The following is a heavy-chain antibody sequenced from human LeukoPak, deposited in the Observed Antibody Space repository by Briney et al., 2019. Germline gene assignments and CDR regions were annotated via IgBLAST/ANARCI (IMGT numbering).Heavy chain of an antibody. J-gene: IGHJ5*02. V-gene: IGHV4-59*01. CDR2: INYSGSS. Sequence: PSESLSLTCTVSGGSISSYYWSWIRQPPGKGLEWLGYINYSGSSNDKPSLKSRVTISIDRTKNQFSLKPSSVTAAHTAAYYCAVGLFAEGTRVDPWGQGTLVTVSS. D-gene: IGHD3-10*02. CDR1: GGSISSYY. CDR3: AVGLFAEGTRVDP.